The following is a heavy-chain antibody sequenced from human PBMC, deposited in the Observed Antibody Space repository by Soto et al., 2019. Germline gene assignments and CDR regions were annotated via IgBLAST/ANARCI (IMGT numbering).Heavy chain of an antibody. CDR1: GFTFSDYY. CDR3: ARLSRRARDWYFGL. J-gene: IGHJ2*01. V-gene: IGHV3-11*01. Sequence: QVQLVESGGGLVKPGGSLRLSCAASGFTFSDYYMSWIRQAPGKGLEWVSYISSSGSTIYYADSVKGRFTSTRDNAKNSLYLQMNSLRAEDTAVYYYARLSRRARDWYFGLWGRGTLVTLSS. D-gene: IGHD6-6*01. CDR2: ISSSGSTI.